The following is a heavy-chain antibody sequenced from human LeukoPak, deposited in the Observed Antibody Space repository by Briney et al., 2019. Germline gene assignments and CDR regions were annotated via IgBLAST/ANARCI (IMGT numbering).Heavy chain of an antibody. V-gene: IGHV3-11*01. CDR1: GFTFSDYY. J-gene: IGHJ4*02. D-gene: IGHD3-9*01. CDR3: ARDQRLRYFALGGAPYNFDY. CDR2: ISSSSSTI. Sequence: PGGSLRLSCAASGFTFSDYYMSWIRQAPGKGLEWVSDISSSSSTIYYADSVKGRFTISRDNAKNSLYLQMNSLRAEDTAVYYCARDQRLRYFALGGAPYNFDYWGQGTLVTVSS.